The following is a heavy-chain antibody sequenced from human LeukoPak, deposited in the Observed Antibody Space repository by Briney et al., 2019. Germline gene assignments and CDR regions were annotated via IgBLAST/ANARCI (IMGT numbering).Heavy chain of an antibody. V-gene: IGHV4-59*01. CDR3: ARNGYSSGWYPCWFDP. D-gene: IGHD6-19*01. Sequence: SETLSLTCTVAGGSISSYYWSWIRQPPGKGLEWIGYIYYSGSTNYNPSLTSRVTISVDTSKNQFSLKLSSVTAADTAVYYCARNGYSSGWYPCWFDPWGQGTLVTVSS. CDR2: IYYSGST. CDR1: GGSISSYY. J-gene: IGHJ5*02.